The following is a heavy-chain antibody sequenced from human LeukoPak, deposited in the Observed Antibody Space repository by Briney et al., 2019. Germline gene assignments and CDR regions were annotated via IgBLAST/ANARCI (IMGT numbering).Heavy chain of an antibody. CDR3: AKGAVYSSSWHPDAFDI. CDR2: LSYDANE. V-gene: IGHV3-30-3*01. Sequence: GSSLRLSCAASGLTFSSYAMHWVRQAPGKGLDLGWVTVLSYDANEYYADSVKGRFTISRDNSKNTLYLQMNSLRAEDTAVYYCAKGAVYSSSWHPDAFDIWGQGTMVTVSS. J-gene: IGHJ3*02. D-gene: IGHD6-13*01. CDR1: GLTFSSYA.